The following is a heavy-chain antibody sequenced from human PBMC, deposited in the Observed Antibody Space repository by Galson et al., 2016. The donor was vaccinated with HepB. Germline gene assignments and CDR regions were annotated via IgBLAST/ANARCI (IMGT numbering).Heavy chain of an antibody. CDR3: ARSPYDYVWGSGRYTAAAFDV. CDR1: GYTFAAYS. Sequence: SVKVSCKASGYTFAAYSIHWVRQVPGQGLEWMGRINPNSGATNYAQKFQGLVTMTSDTPISTAYMELYSLRSDDTALYFCARSPYDYVWGSGRYTAAAFDVWVRGTEVTFSS. J-gene: IGHJ3*01. CDR2: INPNSGAT. V-gene: IGHV1-2*04. D-gene: IGHD3-16*02.